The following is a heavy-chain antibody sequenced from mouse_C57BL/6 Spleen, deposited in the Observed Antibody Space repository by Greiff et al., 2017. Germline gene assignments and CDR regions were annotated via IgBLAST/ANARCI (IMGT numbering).Heavy chain of an antibody. Sequence: QVQLQQSGAELVRPGTSVKVSCKASGYAFTNYLIEWVKQRPGQGLEWIGVINPGSGGTNYNEKFKGKATLTADKSSSTAYMQLSSLTAEDSAVYFCARSELFDYWGQGTTLTVSS. J-gene: IGHJ2*01. CDR3: ARSELFDY. V-gene: IGHV1-54*01. CDR2: INPGSGGT. CDR1: GYAFTNYL.